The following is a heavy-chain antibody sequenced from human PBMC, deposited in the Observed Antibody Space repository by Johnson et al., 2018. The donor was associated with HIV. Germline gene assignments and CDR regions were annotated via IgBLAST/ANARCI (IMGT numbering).Heavy chain of an antibody. Sequence: QVQLVESGGGVVQPGRSLRLSCAASGFTFSSYAMHWVRQAPGKGLEWVAVISYDGSNKYYADSVKGRFTISRDNATNLLYLQMNSLRAEDTAVYYCARVRIGRENAFDIWGQGTMVTVSS. CDR1: GFTFSSYA. J-gene: IGHJ3*02. V-gene: IGHV3-30-3*01. CDR2: ISYDGSNK. CDR3: ARVRIGRENAFDI. D-gene: IGHD1-26*01.